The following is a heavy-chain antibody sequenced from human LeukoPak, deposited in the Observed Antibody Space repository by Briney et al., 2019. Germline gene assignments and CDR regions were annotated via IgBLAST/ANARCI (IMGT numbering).Heavy chain of an antibody. CDR3: ARGGGYNTFDY. Sequence: TSETLSLTCTVSGGSISGYYWSWIRQPPGKGLEWIGFIFYTGSTNYNPSLKSRVTISVDTSKNQFSLRLSSVTAADTAVYSCARGGGYNTFDYWGQGTLVTVSS. CDR2: IFYTGST. D-gene: IGHD5-24*01. CDR1: GGSISGYY. V-gene: IGHV4-59*01. J-gene: IGHJ4*02.